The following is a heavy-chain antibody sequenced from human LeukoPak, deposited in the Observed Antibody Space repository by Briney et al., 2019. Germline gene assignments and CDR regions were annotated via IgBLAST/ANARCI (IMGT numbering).Heavy chain of an antibody. CDR2: ISYDGSNK. CDR3: ARGGYYDSSAGAY. V-gene: IGHV3-30-3*01. CDR1: GFTFSSYA. J-gene: IGHJ4*02. Sequence: PGVSLRLSCAASGFTFSSYAMHWVRQAPGKGLEWVAVISYDGSNKYYADSVKGRFTISRDNSKNTLYLQMNSLRAEDTAVYYCARGGYYDSSAGAYWGQGTLVTVSS. D-gene: IGHD3-22*01.